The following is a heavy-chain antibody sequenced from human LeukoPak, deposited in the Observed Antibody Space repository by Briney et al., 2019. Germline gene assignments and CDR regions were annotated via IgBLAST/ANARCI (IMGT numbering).Heavy chain of an antibody. D-gene: IGHD6-19*01. J-gene: IGHJ4*02. CDR1: GDSISNYI. Sequence: SETLSLTCTVSGDSISNYIWSWIRQPPRKGLEWMAYVHYSGSTNYNPSLKSRVTISVDTSENQFSLKLSSVTAADTAVYYCARGAVAGSQDFDYWGQGTLVTVSS. CDR3: ARGAVAGSQDFDY. V-gene: IGHV4-59*12. CDR2: VHYSGST.